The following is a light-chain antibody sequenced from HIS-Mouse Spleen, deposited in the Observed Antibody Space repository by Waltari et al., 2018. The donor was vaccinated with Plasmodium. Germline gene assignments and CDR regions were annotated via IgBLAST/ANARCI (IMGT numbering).Light chain of an antibody. CDR2: EDS. V-gene: IGLV3-10*01. CDR1: ALPKKY. CDR3: YSTDSSGNHRV. J-gene: IGLJ3*02. Sequence: SSELTQPPSVSVSPGQPARITCPGAALPKKYASWYQQKSGQAPVLVIYEDSKRPSGIPERFSGSSSGTMATLTISGAQVEDEADYYCYSTDSSGNHRVFGGGTKLTVL.